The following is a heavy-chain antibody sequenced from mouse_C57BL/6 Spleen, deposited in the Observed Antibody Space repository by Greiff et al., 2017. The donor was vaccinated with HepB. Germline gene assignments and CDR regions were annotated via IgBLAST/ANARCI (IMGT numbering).Heavy chain of an antibody. J-gene: IGHJ1*03. CDR1: GYSITSGYY. D-gene: IGHD1-1*01. CDR2: ISYDGSN. Sequence: EVKLMESGPGLVKPSQSLSLTCSVTGYSITSGYYWNWIRQFPGNKLEWMGYISYDGSNNYNPSLKNRISITRDTSKNQFFLKLNSVTTEDTATYYCARDFITTVVDWYFDVWGTGTTVTVSS. V-gene: IGHV3-6*01. CDR3: ARDFITTVVDWYFDV.